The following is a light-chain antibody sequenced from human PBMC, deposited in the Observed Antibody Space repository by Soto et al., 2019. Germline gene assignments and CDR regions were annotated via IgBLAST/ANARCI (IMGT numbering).Light chain of an antibody. CDR2: NAA. CDR3: QQSDSPPLT. CDR1: QNISTF. J-gene: IGKJ4*01. Sequence: DIQMTQSPSSPSASVGDRVTITCRASQNISTFLNWYQQKPGKAPKLLIYNAANLQSGVPSRFSGGGSGTDFTLTISSLQPEDFATYYCQQSDSPPLTFGGGTKVEIK. V-gene: IGKV1-39*01.